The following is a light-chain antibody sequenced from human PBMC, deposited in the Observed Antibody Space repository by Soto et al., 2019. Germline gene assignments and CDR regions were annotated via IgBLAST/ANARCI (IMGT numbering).Light chain of an antibody. V-gene: IGKV3-20*01. CDR1: QSVSSNY. Sequence: EIVLTQSPGTLSLSPGERATLSCTASQSVSSNYLAWYQLKPGQAPRLLIYGASSRASGIPDRFSGSGSGTDFTLTISRLEPEDFAVYYCQQYSGSPLYTFGQRTKLEIK. CDR2: GAS. J-gene: IGKJ2*01. CDR3: QQYSGSPLYT.